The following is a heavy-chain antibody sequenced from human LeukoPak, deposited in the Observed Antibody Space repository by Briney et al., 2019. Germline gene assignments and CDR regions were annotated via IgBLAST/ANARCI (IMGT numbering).Heavy chain of an antibody. CDR3: AGGDNPGYGDYDFDY. CDR2: ISSGGTTI. J-gene: IGHJ4*02. Sequence: GGSLRLSCAASGFTFSDYYMSWIRQAPGKGLEWVSHISSGGTTISYADSVKGRFTISRDNAKNSLYLQMNSLRAEDTAVYYCAGGDNPGYGDYDFDYWGQGTLVTVSS. V-gene: IGHV3-11*04. CDR1: GFTFSDYY. D-gene: IGHD4-17*01.